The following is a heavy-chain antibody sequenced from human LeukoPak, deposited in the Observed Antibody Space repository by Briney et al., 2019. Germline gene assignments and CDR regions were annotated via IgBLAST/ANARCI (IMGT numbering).Heavy chain of an antibody. J-gene: IGHJ4*02. V-gene: IGHV3-21*01. Sequence: PGGSLRLSCAASGFTFSSYIMNWVRQAPGKGLEWVSSISSSSSYIYYADSVKGRFTISRDNAKNSLYLQMNSLRGEDTAVYFCARGHCSTTSCYPYYFDYWGQGTLVTVSS. CDR3: ARGHCSTTSCYPYYFDY. D-gene: IGHD2-2*01. CDR2: ISSSSSYI. CDR1: GFTFSSYI.